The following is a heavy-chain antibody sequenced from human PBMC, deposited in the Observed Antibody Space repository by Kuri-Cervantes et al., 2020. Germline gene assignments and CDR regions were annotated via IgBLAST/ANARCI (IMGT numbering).Heavy chain of an antibody. D-gene: IGHD2/OR15-2a*01. Sequence: ASVKVSCKPSGYTFSDYYLHWVRRAPGQGLEWMGWINPNSGGTNFAQKFQDRVTLTRDTSISTAYLDLGGLRSDDTAVYYCARGRADYSTSSFLDYWGQGTLVTVSS. CDR2: INPNSGGT. V-gene: IGHV1-2*02. CDR3: ARGRADYSTSSFLDY. CDR1: GYTFSDYY. J-gene: IGHJ4*02.